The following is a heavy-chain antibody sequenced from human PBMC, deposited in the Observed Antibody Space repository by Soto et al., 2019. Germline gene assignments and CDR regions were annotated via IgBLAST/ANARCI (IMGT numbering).Heavy chain of an antibody. V-gene: IGHV3-30*18. CDR3: AKAVVDYSDSSGYFSDFDY. CDR2: ISDDGNDK. CDR1: GFGFSFYG. D-gene: IGHD3-22*01. Sequence: QVQLVESGGGVVQPGRSLRLSCVASGFGFSFYGMHWVRQAPGKGLEWVAVISDDGNDKYYGDSVKGRFTISRDNSANTLFLQMTGLKEEEKAVYYCAKAVVDYSDSSGYFSDFDYWGQGTLVSVSS. J-gene: IGHJ4*02.